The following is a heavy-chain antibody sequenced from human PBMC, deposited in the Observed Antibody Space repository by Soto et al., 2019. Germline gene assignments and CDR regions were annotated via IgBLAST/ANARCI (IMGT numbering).Heavy chain of an antibody. V-gene: IGHV4-30-4*01. D-gene: IGHD5-12*01. CDR1: VGSISSADYY. Sequence: PSESLSLTCTVSVGSISSADYYWSWFLQPPGKGLEWIGYIYYSGSTFFNPSLKSRVTISKDTSRNQFSLRLNSVTAADTAVYYCARAIVVTIGGMDVWGQGTTVTVSS. CDR3: ARAIVVTIGGMDV. CDR2: IYYSGST. J-gene: IGHJ6*02.